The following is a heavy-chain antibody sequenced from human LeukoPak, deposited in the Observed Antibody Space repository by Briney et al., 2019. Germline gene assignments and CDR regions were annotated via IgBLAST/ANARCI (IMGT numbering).Heavy chain of an antibody. D-gene: IGHD5-24*01. J-gene: IGHJ3*02. CDR1: GGSISSYY. V-gene: IGHV4-59*01. CDR2: IYYSGST. CDR3: AGRLWRRDGYNLSAFAI. Sequence: SETLSLTCTVSGGSISSYYWNWIRQPPGKGLEWIGYIYYSGSTNYNPSLKSRVTISVDTSKNQFSLKLSSVTAADTAVYYCAGRLWRRDGYNLSAFAIWGQGTMVTVSS.